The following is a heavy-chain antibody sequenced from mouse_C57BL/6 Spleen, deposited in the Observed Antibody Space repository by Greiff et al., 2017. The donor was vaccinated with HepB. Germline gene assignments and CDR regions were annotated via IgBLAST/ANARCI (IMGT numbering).Heavy chain of an antibody. CDR1: GYTFTSYW. Sequence: QVQLQQPGAELVMPGASVKLSCKASGYTFTSYWMHWVKQRPGQGLERIGEIDPSDSYTNYNQKFKGKSTLTVDKSSSTAYMQLSSLTSEDSAVYYCARRRNYDYAMDYWGQGTSVTVSS. CDR2: IDPSDSYT. D-gene: IGHD2-4*01. V-gene: IGHV1-69*01. CDR3: ARRRNYDYAMDY. J-gene: IGHJ4*01.